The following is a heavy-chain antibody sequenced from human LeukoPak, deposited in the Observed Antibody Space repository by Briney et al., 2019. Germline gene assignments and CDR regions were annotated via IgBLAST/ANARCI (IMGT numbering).Heavy chain of an antibody. D-gene: IGHD3-3*01. CDR2: VYYSGST. Sequence: SETLSLTCTVSGGSIRYSSYYWGWIRQPPGKGLEWIGSVYYSGSTYSNPSLKSRVTISVDTSKNQFSLKLSSVTAADTAVYYCAGRKNDFGPWGRAPLVTVSS. J-gene: IGHJ5*02. CDR1: GGSIRYSSYY. CDR3: AGRKNDFGP. V-gene: IGHV4-39*01.